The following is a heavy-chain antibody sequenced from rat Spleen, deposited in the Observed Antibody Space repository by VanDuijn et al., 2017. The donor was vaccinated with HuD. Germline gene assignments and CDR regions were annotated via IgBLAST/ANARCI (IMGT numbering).Heavy chain of an antibody. D-gene: IGHD4-1*01. CDR3: TTASGPYVMAA. J-gene: IGHJ4*01. CDR2: IRYDGSST. CDR1: GFTFSDYG. Sequence: EVQLVETGGGLVRPGGSTKLSCAASGFTFSDYGVAWVRQAPTTGLEWVATIRYDGSSTYYRDSVKGRFTISRDNAKSTLYLQMDSLRSEDTATYYCTTASGPYVMAAWGQGASVTVSS. V-gene: IGHV5-29*01.